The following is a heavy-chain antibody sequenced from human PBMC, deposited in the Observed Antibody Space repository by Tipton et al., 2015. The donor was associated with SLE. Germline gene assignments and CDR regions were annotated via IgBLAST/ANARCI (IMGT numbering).Heavy chain of an antibody. CDR2: INPSGGST. CDR1: GYTFTSYG. CDR3: AGEREGLDP. V-gene: IGHV1-46*01. J-gene: IGHJ5*02. Sequence: QLVQSGAEVKKPGASVKVSCKASGYTFTSYGISWVRQAPGQGLEWMGIINPSGGSTSYAQKFQGRVTMTRDTSTSTVYMELSSLRSEDTAVYYCAGEREGLDPWGQGTLVTVSS.